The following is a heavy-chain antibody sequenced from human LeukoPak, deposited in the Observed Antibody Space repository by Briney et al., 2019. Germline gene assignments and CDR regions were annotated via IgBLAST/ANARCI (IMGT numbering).Heavy chain of an antibody. D-gene: IGHD4-11*01. CDR3: VKDAQRGFDYSNSLEH. J-gene: IGHJ5*02. CDR1: GFTFSHFG. V-gene: IGHV3-33*06. CDR2: IWSDATNE. Sequence: GGSLRLSCEASGFTFSHFGMHWVRQAPGKRLEWVAVIWSDATNEYYADSVKGRFTISRDNFKRTVSLEMNSLRAEDTAVYYCVKDAQRGFDYSNSLEHWGQGSLVIVSS.